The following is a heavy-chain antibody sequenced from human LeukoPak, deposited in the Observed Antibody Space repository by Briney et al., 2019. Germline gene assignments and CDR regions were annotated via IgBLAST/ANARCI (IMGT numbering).Heavy chain of an antibody. CDR3: ARGWYYYDSSGYYSPYYYYYGMDV. V-gene: IGHV1-69*13. J-gene: IGHJ6*02. Sequence: SVKVSCKASGGTFSSYAISWVRQAPGQGLEGMGGIIPIFGTANYAQKFQGRVTITADESTSTAYMELSSLRSEDTAVYYCARGWYYYDSSGYYSPYYYYYGMDVWGQGTTVTVSS. D-gene: IGHD3-22*01. CDR2: IIPIFGTA. CDR1: GGTFSSYA.